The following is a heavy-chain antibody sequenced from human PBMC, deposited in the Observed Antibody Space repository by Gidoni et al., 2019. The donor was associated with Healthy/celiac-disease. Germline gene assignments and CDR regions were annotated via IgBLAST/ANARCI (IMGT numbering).Heavy chain of an antibody. CDR1: GFAFSSYA. Sequence: EVQLLESGGGLVQPGGSLRLSCAASGFAFSSYAMSWVRQAPGKGLEWVSAISGSGCSTYYADSVKGRFTISRDNSNNTLYLQMNSLRAEDTAVYYCANDGLGYSGSPSDFWGQGTLVTVSS. CDR2: ISGSGCST. D-gene: IGHD1-26*01. V-gene: IGHV3-23*01. J-gene: IGHJ4*02. CDR3: ANDGLGYSGSPSDF.